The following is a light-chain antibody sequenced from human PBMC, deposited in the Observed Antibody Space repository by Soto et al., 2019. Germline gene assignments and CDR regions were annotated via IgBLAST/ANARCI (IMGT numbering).Light chain of an antibody. V-gene: IGLV2-14*03. Sequence: QSALTQPASVSGSPGQSITISCSGTSSDVGGYNYVSWYQQHPGKAPKLMIYDVSYRPSGVSIRFSGSKSGNTASLTISGLQAEDEADYYCILYTVRDTPPFFVTRSKVTV. CDR2: DVS. CDR1: SSDVGGYNY. J-gene: IGLJ1*01. CDR3: ILYTVRDTPPF.